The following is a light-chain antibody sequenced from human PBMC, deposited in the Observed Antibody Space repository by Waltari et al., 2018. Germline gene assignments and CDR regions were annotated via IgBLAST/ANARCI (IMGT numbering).Light chain of an antibody. Sequence: DIQMTQSPSSLSASVGDRVTITCRASQSISSYLNWYQQKTGKAPKPLIYAESSLHSGGPSRFSGSGSCTEFTLTISSLQPEDFATYYCQQSYSTFTWTFGQGTKVEIK. CDR2: AES. J-gene: IGKJ1*01. CDR3: QQSYSTFTWT. V-gene: IGKV1-39*01. CDR1: QSISSY.